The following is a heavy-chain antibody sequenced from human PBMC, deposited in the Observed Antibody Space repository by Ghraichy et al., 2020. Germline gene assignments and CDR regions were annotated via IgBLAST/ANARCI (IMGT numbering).Heavy chain of an antibody. J-gene: IGHJ5*02. Sequence: GGSLRLSCAASGFTFSSYGMHWVRQAPGKGLEWVAFIRYDVINKYYAEYVKGRFTISRDNSKNTLYLQMNSLRVDDTPVYYCAKGHNPHYYRNWFDPWGQGTLVTVSS. D-gene: IGHD3-22*01. CDR1: GFTFSSYG. CDR3: AKGHNPHYYRNWFDP. CDR2: IRYDVINK. V-gene: IGHV3-30*02.